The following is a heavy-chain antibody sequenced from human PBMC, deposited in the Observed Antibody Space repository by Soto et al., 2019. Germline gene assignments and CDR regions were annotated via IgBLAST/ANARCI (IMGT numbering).Heavy chain of an antibody. CDR2: ISTSGRNI. V-gene: IGHV3-48*03. CDR3: ARELESEFGDDAFDF. Sequence: XGSLRLSCAAVGFIFSDYDMNWVRQAPGKGLEWISYISTSGRNIYYADSVKGRFSIYRDNTEKSLYLQMNSLRDDDTAVYYCARELESEFGDDAFDFWGQGTMVTVSS. CDR1: GFIFSDYD. J-gene: IGHJ3*01. D-gene: IGHD3-3*01.